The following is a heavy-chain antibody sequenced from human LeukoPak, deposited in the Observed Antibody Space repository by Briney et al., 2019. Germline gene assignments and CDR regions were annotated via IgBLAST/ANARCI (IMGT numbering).Heavy chain of an antibody. J-gene: IGHJ6*02. CDR1: GYSFTSYW. D-gene: IGHD3-22*01. V-gene: IGHV5-51*01. Sequence: GESLKISCKGSGYSFTSYWIGWVRQMPGKGLEWMGIIYPGDSDTRYSPSFQGQVTISADKSISTAYLQWSSLKASDTAMYYCARPNPKDSSGYYYYGMDVWGQGTTVTVSS. CDR3: ARPNPKDSSGYYYYGMDV. CDR2: IYPGDSDT.